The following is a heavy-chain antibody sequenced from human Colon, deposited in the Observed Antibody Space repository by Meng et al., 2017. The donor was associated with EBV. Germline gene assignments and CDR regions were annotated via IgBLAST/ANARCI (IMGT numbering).Heavy chain of an antibody. CDR3: ARGPSRWLQFSFDY. V-gene: IGHV4-31*03. D-gene: IGHD5-24*01. CDR1: GGSISSGGYY. Sequence: QVPLQESGPGRVKSSQTLSLTCTVSGGSISSGGYYWSWIRQHPGKGLEWIGYIYYSGSTYYNPSLKSRVTISIDTSKNQFSLKLSSVTAADTAVYYCARGPSRWLQFSFDYWGQGTLVTVSS. CDR2: IYYSGST. J-gene: IGHJ4*02.